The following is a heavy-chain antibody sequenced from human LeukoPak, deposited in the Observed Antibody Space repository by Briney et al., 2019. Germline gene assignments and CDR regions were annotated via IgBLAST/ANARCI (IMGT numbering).Heavy chain of an antibody. CDR2: INSDGSTT. CDR1: GFTFSNHW. V-gene: IGHV3-74*01. CDR3: ARETWGGLDY. D-gene: IGHD3-16*01. J-gene: IGHJ4*02. Sequence: GGSLRLSCAASGFTFSNHWMHWVRQAPGEGLMWLSRINSDGSTTSYAGSVKGRFTISRDNSKNTLYLQMNTLRAEDTAVYYCARETWGGLDYWGQGTLVTVSS.